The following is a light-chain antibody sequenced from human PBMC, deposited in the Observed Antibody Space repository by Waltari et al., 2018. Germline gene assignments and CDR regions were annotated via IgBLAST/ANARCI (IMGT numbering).Light chain of an antibody. CDR3: QQTYSNFRT. Sequence: DIQMTQSPSSLPASVGDSVTITCRTSQRVSVYLNWYQQKPGQAPKLLIYAASSLQSGVPSRFSGSGFGTDFTLTINGLQPEDFAVYYCQQTYSNFRTFGQGTKVDVK. J-gene: IGKJ1*01. V-gene: IGKV1-39*01. CDR2: AAS. CDR1: QRVSVY.